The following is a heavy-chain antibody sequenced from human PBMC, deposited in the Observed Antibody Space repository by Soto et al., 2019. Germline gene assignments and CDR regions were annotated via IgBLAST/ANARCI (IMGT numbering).Heavy chain of an antibody. CDR1: GGTFSSYA. D-gene: IGHD7-27*01. V-gene: IGHV1-69*13. Sequence: ASVKVSCKASGGTFSSYAISWVRQAPGQGLEWMGGIIPIFGTANYAQKFQGRVTITADESTSTAYMELSSLRSEDTAVYYCARDLIGKLGGWLDPWGQGTLVTVSS. CDR3: ARDLIGKLGGWLDP. CDR2: IIPIFGTA. J-gene: IGHJ5*02.